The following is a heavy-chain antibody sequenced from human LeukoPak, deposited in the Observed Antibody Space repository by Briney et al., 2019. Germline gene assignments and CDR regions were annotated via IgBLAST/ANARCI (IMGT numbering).Heavy chain of an antibody. CDR3: ARPNKDRVEFKIGSFDI. CDR1: GYSFTNYW. D-gene: IGHD5-24*01. CDR2: IYPDDCDT. Sequence: GESLKISCKGSGYSFTNYWLGWVRQMPGKGLEWMGIIYPDDCDTRYSPSFQGQVTISADKSISPAYLQWSSLEASDTAMYYCARPNKDRVEFKIGSFDIWGQGTMVTVSS. J-gene: IGHJ3*02. V-gene: IGHV5-51*01.